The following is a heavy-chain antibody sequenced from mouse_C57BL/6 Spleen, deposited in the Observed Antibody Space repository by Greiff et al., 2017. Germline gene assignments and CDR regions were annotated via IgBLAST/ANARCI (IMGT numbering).Heavy chain of an antibody. CDR2: IDPSDSYT. CDR3: ARVGQLRLFAY. CDR1: GYTFTSYW. D-gene: IGHD3-2*02. V-gene: IGHV1-50*01. J-gene: IGHJ3*01. Sequence: VQLQQPGAELVKPGASVKLSCKASGYTFTSYWMQWVKQRPGQGLEWIGEIDPSDSYTNYNQKFKGKATLTVDTSSSTAYMQLSSLTSEDSAVYYSARVGQLRLFAYWGQGTLVTVSA.